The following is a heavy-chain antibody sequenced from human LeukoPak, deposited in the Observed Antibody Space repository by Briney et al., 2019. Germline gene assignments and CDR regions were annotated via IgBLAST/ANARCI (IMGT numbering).Heavy chain of an antibody. CDR3: ARLDGRRDY. V-gene: IGHV4-59*08. CDR1: AGSISSYY. Sequence: SETLSLTCTVSAGSISSYYWSWFRQPPGKGLEWIGYMYYSRSTNYNPSLRSRVTISADTSKNQFSLKLSSVTAADTAVYYCARLDGRRDYWGQGTLVTVSS. J-gene: IGHJ4*02. D-gene: IGHD3/OR15-3a*01. CDR2: MYYSRST.